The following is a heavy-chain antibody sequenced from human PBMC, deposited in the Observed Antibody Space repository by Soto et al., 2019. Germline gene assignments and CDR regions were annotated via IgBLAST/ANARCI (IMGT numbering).Heavy chain of an antibody. CDR1: GGTFSSYT. D-gene: IGHD6-19*01. CDR3: ARKEEGGYSRGWSLT. J-gene: IGHJ5*02. Sequence: QVQLVQSGAEVKKPGSSVKVSCKASGGTFSSYTISWVRQAPGQGLEWMGRIIPILGIANYAQKFQGRVTITADKSTSTAYMELSSLRSEDTAVYYCARKEEGGYSRGWSLTWGQGTLVTVSS. CDR2: IIPILGIA. V-gene: IGHV1-69*02.